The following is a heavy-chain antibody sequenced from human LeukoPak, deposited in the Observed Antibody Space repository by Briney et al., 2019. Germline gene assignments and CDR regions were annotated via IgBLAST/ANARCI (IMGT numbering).Heavy chain of an antibody. D-gene: IGHD3-22*01. Sequence: GGSLRLSCAASGFTFSSYAMHWVRQAPGKGLEWVAVISYDGSNKYYADSVKGRFTISRDNSKNTLYLQMDSLRAEDTAVYYCARDDPYYYDSSDIGGYWGQGTLVTVSS. J-gene: IGHJ4*02. CDR1: GFTFSSYA. V-gene: IGHV3-30-3*01. CDR3: ARDDPYYYDSSDIGGY. CDR2: ISYDGSNK.